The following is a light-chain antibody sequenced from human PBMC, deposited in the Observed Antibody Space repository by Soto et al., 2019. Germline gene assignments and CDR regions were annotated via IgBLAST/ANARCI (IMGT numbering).Light chain of an antibody. V-gene: IGLV4-69*01. CDR1: SGHSSYA. Sequence: QSVLTQSPSASASLGASVKLTCTLSSGHSSYAIAWHQQQPEKGPRYLMKLNSDGSHSKGDGIPDRFSGSSSGAERYLTISSLQSEHEADYYCQTWGTGIRVFGGGTKVTVL. J-gene: IGLJ3*02. CDR3: QTWGTGIRV. CDR2: LNSDGSH.